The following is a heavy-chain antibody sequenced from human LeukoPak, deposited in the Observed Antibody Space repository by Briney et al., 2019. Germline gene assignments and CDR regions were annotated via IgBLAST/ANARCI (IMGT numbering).Heavy chain of an antibody. Sequence: GGSLRLSCAASGFTFSSYAMHWVRQAPGKGLEWVAVISCDGSNKYYADSVKGRFTISRDNSKNTLYLQMNSLRAEDTAVYYCARDRESFDYWGQGTLVTVSS. V-gene: IGHV3-30-3*01. J-gene: IGHJ4*02. CDR2: ISCDGSNK. CDR1: GFTFSSYA. D-gene: IGHD3-10*01. CDR3: ARDRESFDY.